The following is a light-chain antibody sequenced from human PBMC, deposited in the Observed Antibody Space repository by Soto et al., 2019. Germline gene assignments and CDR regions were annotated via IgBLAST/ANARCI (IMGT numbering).Light chain of an antibody. CDR2: DAS. V-gene: IGKV1-5*01. J-gene: IGKJ5*01. Sequence: DIHMTQSPSTLSASVGDRATITCLSSQSISSLLAWYQQKPGKAPKLLIYDASSLESGVPSRFSGSGSGTDFTLTISSLEPEDFAVYYCQQRSNWPPITFGQGTRLEIK. CDR3: QQRSNWPPIT. CDR1: QSISSL.